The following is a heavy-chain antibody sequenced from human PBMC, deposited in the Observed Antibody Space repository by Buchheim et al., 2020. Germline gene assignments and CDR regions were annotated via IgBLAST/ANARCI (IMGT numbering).Heavy chain of an antibody. V-gene: IGHV3-30*04. CDR1: GFIVSKYA. Sequence: QPQLVESGGGVVQPGRSLRLTCTGSGFIVSKYAKHWVRQAPGKGLEWVAVISYDGNDKYYADSVRGRFSISRDNSKNTLYLQMNSLRAEDTAVYYCASSFWGFQKLEPAKYYFGMDLWGQGTT. CDR3: ASSFWGFQKLEPAKYYFGMDL. D-gene: IGHD1-1*01. CDR2: ISYDGNDK. J-gene: IGHJ6*02.